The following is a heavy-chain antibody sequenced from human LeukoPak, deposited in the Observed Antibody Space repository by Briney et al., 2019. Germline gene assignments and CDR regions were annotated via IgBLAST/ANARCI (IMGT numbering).Heavy chain of an antibody. V-gene: IGHV4-59*08. J-gene: IGHJ5*02. CDR1: GGSISGYH. Sequence: SETLSLTCTVTGGSISGYHWNWIRQSPGKGLEWIANIYYTGNADYNPSLKSRVTISVDTSKNEISLILSSVTAADTAVYYCARKTYCSGGRCYGGNWFDPWGQGTLVTVSS. D-gene: IGHD2-15*01. CDR2: IYYTGNA. CDR3: ARKTYCSGGRCYGGNWFDP.